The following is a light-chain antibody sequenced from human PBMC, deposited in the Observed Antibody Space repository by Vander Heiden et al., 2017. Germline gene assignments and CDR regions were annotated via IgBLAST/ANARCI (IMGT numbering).Light chain of an antibody. Sequence: SSVLTQPPTVSVAPGQTARITCGGNNIGSKSVHWYQQKPGQAPVLLVYDDSDRPSGIPERFSGSNSGNTATLTISRVEAGEEADYYCQVWDSSSDHPVFGGGTKLSVL. CDR1: NIGSKS. V-gene: IGLV3-21*02. J-gene: IGLJ2*01. CDR2: DDS. CDR3: QVWDSSSDHPV.